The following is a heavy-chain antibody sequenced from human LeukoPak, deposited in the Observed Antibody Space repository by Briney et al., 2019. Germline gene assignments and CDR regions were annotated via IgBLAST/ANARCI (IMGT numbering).Heavy chain of an antibody. CDR2: INHSGST. CDR3: ARRRSSGYYD. D-gene: IGHD3-22*01. Sequence: PSETLSLTCADYGGSFSGYYWSWIRQPPGKGLEWIGEINHSGSTNYNPSLKSRVTISVDTSKNQFFLKLSSVTAADTAVYYCARRRSSGYYDWGQGSLVTVSS. J-gene: IGHJ4*02. V-gene: IGHV4-34*01. CDR1: GGSFSGYY.